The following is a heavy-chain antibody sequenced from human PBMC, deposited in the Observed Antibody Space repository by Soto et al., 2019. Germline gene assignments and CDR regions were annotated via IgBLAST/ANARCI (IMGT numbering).Heavy chain of an antibody. V-gene: IGHV3-74*01. D-gene: IGHD6-19*01. CDR3: TRDTAPSGWSEY. Sequence: GGSLRLSCAASGFTFSSYWMHCVRQAPWKGLVWVSLINSDGSSTTYADSVRGRFTISRDNAKNTLYLQMNSLRGEDTAVYHCTRDTAPSGWSEYWGQGT. CDR2: INSDGSST. J-gene: IGHJ4*02. CDR1: GFTFSSYW.